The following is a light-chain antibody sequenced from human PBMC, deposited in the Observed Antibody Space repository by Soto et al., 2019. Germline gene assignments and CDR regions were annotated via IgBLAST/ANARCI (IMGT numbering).Light chain of an antibody. J-gene: IGKJ2*01. Sequence: DIQMTQSPSSLSASVGDRVTITCQASQGINTYLTWYQQKSGKPPKLLIYDASNLETGVPSRFSGSGSGTDFSFTISSLQPEDIATYHCQQYDGIPSTFGQGTKLEIK. CDR3: QQYDGIPST. V-gene: IGKV1-33*01. CDR1: QGINTY. CDR2: DAS.